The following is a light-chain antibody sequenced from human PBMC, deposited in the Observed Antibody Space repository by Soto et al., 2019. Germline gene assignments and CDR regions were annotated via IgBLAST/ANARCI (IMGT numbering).Light chain of an antibody. CDR3: QQYGTSPYT. CDR2: AAS. CDR1: QSVSSSY. Sequence: ETGLTQSPGTLSLSPGERATLSCRASQSVSSSYLAWYQQKLGQAPRLLIYAASSRATGIPDRFSGSGSGTDFTLTISRLEPEGFAVYYCQQYGTSPYTFGQGTKLEIK. V-gene: IGKV3-20*01. J-gene: IGKJ2*01.